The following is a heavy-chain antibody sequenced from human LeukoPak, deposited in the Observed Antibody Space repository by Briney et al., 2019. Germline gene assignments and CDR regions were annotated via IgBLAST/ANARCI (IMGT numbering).Heavy chain of an antibody. V-gene: IGHV1-2*02. CDR1: GYTFTVYY. Sequence: ASVKVSCKASGYTFTVYYLHWVRQAPGQGLEWMGWINPNSGGSNYAQKFQGRVTMTRDTSISTAYMELSRLRSDGTAVYYCARDGNWGSLRGAFDIWGQGTIVTVSS. D-gene: IGHD7-27*01. J-gene: IGHJ3*02. CDR2: INPNSGGS. CDR3: ARDGNWGSLRGAFDI.